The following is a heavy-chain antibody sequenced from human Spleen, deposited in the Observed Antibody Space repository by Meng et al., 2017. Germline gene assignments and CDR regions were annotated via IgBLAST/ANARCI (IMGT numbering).Heavy chain of an antibody. CDR2: IYYSGST. V-gene: IGHV4-39*07. CDR3: ARGEYYYDRNHEYYFDY. J-gene: IGHJ4*02. Sequence: SETLSLTCTVSGGSISSSSYYWGWIRQPPGKGLEWIGSIYYSGSTNYNPSLKSRVTISVDTSKNQFSLKLSSVTAADTAVYYCARGEYYYDRNHEYYFDYWGQGTLVTVSS. D-gene: IGHD3-22*01. CDR1: GGSISSSSYY.